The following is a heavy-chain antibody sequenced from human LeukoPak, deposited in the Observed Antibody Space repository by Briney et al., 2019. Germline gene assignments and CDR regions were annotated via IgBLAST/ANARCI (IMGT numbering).Heavy chain of an antibody. CDR3: AKERGTGYSSSWYSWFDP. CDR2: INSDGSST. V-gene: IGHV3-74*01. D-gene: IGHD6-13*01. CDR1: GFTFSSYW. Sequence: GGSPRLSCAASGFTFSSYWMHWVRQAPGKGLVWVSRINSDGSSTSYADSVKGRFTLSRDNSKDTLYLQMNNLRVDDTAVYYCAKERGTGYSSSWYSWFDPWGQGTLVTASS. J-gene: IGHJ5*02.